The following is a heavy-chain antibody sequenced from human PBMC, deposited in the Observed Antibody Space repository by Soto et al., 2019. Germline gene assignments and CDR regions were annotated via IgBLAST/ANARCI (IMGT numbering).Heavy chain of an antibody. V-gene: IGHV3-23*01. CDR2: ISNSGDGT. J-gene: IGHJ6*02. CDR1: GSTFSTYA. CDR3: AKNGDFWSWGMDV. D-gene: IGHD3-3*01. Sequence: PGGSLRLSCAASGSTFSTYAMTWVRQAPGKGLEWVSLISNSGDGTYYADSVKGRFTISRDNSQRTLNLQMNSLRAEDTAVYYCAKNGDFWSWGMDVWGQGTTVTV.